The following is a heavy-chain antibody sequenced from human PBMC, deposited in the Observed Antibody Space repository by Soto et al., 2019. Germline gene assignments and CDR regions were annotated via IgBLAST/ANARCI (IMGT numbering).Heavy chain of an antibody. CDR3: ARGGLDDFWSGYFYYLAS. V-gene: IGHV4-34*01. CDR1: GGTCRGYY. D-gene: IGHD3-3*01. Sequence: ALETLPVRCAVEGGTCRGYYWTRIRQTQGTGLEWIGEINHSGSTNYNPSLKSRVTISVDTSKNQFSLKLTSVTAADTAVYYCARGGLDDFWSGYFYYLASWRLGTLVTVSS. CDR2: INHSGST. J-gene: IGHJ4*02.